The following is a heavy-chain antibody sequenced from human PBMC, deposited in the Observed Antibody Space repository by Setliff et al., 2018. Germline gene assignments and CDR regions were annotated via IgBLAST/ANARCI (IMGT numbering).Heavy chain of an antibody. CDR3: ATDGPVLNGDYIS. Sequence: TLSLTCTVSGSSINSLSWWSWVRQSPGKGLEWIGEXXXXXXXXXXXXXHYSPXXKSRVTISIDTSKTQFSLKLSSVSAADTAVYYCATDGPVLNGDYISWGQGTLVTVSS. CDR1: GSSINSLSW. J-gene: IGHJ5*02. CDR2: XXXXXXXXXXXXX. V-gene: IGHV4-4*02. D-gene: IGHD3-10*01.